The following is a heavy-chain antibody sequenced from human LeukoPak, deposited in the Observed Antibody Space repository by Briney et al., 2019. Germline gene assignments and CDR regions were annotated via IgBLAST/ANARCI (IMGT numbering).Heavy chain of an antibody. CDR2: FYYSAST. Sequence: SETLSLTCTVSGGSISSGRYYWGWIRQPPGKGLEWIGSFYYSASTYYNPSFKSRVTISVDTSKNQFSLKLSSVTAADTAVYYCATIPVAGTVDYWGQGTLVTVSS. J-gene: IGHJ4*02. CDR1: GGSISSGRYY. V-gene: IGHV4-39*01. D-gene: IGHD6-19*01. CDR3: ATIPVAGTVDY.